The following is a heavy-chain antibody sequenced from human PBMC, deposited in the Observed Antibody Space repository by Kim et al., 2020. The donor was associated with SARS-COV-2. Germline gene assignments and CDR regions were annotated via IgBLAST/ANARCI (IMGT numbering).Heavy chain of an antibody. CDR1: GGSISSSSYY. CDR3: ATVGRKDYFYGMDV. V-gene: IGHV4-39*01. CDR2: IYYSGST. Sequence: SETLSLTCTVSGGSISSSSYYWGWIRQPPGKGLEWIGSIYYSGSTYFNPSLKSRVTISVDTSKNQFSLKLSSVTAAETAVYYCATVGRKDYFYGMDVWGQGTTVTVSS. J-gene: IGHJ6*02. D-gene: IGHD1-26*01.